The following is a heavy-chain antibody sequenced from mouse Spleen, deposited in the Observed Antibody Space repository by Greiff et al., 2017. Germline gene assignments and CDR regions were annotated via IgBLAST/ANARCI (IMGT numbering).Heavy chain of an antibody. V-gene: IGHV1-81*01. CDR1: GYTFTSYG. CDR3: ARKEGAMDY. CDR2: IYPRSGNT. J-gene: IGHJ4*01. Sequence: QVQLKESGAELARPGASVKLSCKASGYTFTSYGISWVKQRTGQGLEWIGEIYPRSGNTYYNEKFKGKATLTADKSSSTAYMELRSLTSEDSAVYFCARKEGAMDYWGQGTSVTVSS.